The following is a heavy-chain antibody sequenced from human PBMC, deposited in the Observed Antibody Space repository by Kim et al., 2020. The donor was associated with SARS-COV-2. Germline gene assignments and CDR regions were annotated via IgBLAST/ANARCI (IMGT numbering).Heavy chain of an antibody. D-gene: IGHD3-22*01. CDR2: ISSSSSYT. J-gene: IGHJ5*02. CDR1: GFTFSDYY. Sequence: GGSLRLSCAASGFTFSDYYMSWIRQAPRKGLEWVSYISSSSSYTNYADSVKGRFTISRDNAKNSLYLQMNSLRAEDTAVYYCARELAEGYYDSSVWFDPWGQGTLVTVSS. CDR3: ARELAEGYYDSSVWFDP. V-gene: IGHV3-11*06.